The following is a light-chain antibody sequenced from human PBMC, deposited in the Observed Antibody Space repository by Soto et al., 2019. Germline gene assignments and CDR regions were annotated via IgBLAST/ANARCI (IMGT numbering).Light chain of an antibody. CDR3: CSYAGTSTYV. CDR2: EVS. V-gene: IGLV2-23*02. J-gene: IGLJ1*01. Sequence: QSALTQPASVSGSPGQSITISCTGTSSDVGSDNLVSWYQQHPGKASKFMIYEVSKRPSGVSNRFSGSKSGNTASLTISGLQAEDEADYYCCSYAGTSTYVFGTGTKVTVL. CDR1: SSDVGSDNL.